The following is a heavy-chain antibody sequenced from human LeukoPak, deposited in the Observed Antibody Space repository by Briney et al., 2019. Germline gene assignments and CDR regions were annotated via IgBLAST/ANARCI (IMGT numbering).Heavy chain of an antibody. J-gene: IGHJ5*02. V-gene: IGHV1-8*01. CDR1: GYSFTSYD. Sequence: ASVKVSCKASGYSFTSYDINWVRQATRQGLEWMGWMNPNSGNTGYAQKFQGRVTMTRNTSISTAYMELSSLRSEDTAVYYCVIRSGRRWSGSNWFDPWGQGTLVTVSS. CDR2: MNPNSGNT. D-gene: IGHD3-10*01. CDR3: VIRSGRRWSGSNWFDP.